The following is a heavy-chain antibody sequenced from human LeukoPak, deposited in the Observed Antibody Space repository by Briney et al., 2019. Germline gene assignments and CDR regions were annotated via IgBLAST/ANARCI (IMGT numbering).Heavy chain of an antibody. J-gene: IGHJ4*02. Sequence: SETLSLTCTVSGYSISSSYYWGWIRQPPGKGLEWIGSIYYSGSTYYNPSLKSRVTISVDTSKNQFSLKLSSVTAADTAVYYCACYIVAATDHFDYWGQGTLVTVSS. D-gene: IGHD5-12*01. CDR2: IYYSGST. CDR1: GYSISSSYY. CDR3: ACYIVAATDHFDY. V-gene: IGHV4-38-2*02.